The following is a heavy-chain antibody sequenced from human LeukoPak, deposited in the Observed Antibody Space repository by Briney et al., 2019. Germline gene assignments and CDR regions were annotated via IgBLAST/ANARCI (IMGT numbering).Heavy chain of an antibody. CDR1: GFTFSSYW. V-gene: IGHV3-7*01. Sequence: GGSLRLSYAASGFTFSSYWMSWVRQAPGKGLEWVANIKQDGSEKYYVDSVKGRFTISRDNAKNSLYLQMNSLRAEDTAVYYCANQLRFLEWLQYYFDYWGQGTLVTVSS. D-gene: IGHD3-3*01. J-gene: IGHJ4*02. CDR3: ANQLRFLEWLQYYFDY. CDR2: IKQDGSEK.